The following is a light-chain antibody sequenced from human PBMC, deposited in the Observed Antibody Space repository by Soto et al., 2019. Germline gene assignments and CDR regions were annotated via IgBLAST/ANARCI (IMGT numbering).Light chain of an antibody. CDR2: AAS. CDR3: QQSYSTSWT. V-gene: IGKV1-39*01. J-gene: IGKJ1*01. Sequence: DIQMTQSPSSLSASVGDRVTITCRANQSITTYLNWYQQKPGKAPKVLTYAASTLQSGVPSRFSGSGSGTDFTLTISSLQPADFATYYCQQSYSTSWTFGQGTKVDIK. CDR1: QSITTY.